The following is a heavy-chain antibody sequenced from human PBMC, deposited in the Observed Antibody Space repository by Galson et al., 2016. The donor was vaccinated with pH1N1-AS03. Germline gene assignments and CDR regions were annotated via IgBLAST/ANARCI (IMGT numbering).Heavy chain of an antibody. CDR1: GFTFGDYY. J-gene: IGHJ4*02. CDR2: ITSSGGSGSTI. D-gene: IGHD3-9*01. CDR3: ARGWYDIWTGYLVDPFDY. Sequence: SLRLSCAASGFTFGDYYMSWIRQAPGKGLEWISCITSSGGSGSTIYYADSVKGRFTISRDNAKNSLYLRMNSLKADDTAVYFCARGWYDIWTGYLVDPFDYWGQGALVTVSS. V-gene: IGHV3-11*01.